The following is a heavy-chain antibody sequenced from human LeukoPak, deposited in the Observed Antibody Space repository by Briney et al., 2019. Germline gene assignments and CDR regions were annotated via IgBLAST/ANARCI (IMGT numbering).Heavy chain of an antibody. Sequence: PSETLSLTCAVYGGSFSGYYWSWIRQPPGKGLEWIGEINHSGSTNYNPSLKSRVTMSVDTSKNQFSLKLSSVTAADTAVYYCARRDWPEFYFDDWGQGTLVTVSS. V-gene: IGHV4-34*01. D-gene: IGHD2-21*01. J-gene: IGHJ4*02. CDR2: INHSGST. CDR1: GGSFSGYY. CDR3: ARRDWPEFYFDD.